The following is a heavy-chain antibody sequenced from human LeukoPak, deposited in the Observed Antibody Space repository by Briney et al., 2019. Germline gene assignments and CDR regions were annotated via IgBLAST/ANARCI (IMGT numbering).Heavy chain of an antibody. CDR1: GFTFSSYT. J-gene: IGHJ4*02. D-gene: IGHD3-10*01. V-gene: IGHV3-74*01. Sequence: GGSLRLSCAASGFTFSSYTMSWVRQGPGKGLVWVSRISSDGSSTSYADSVKGRFTISRDNAKNTLYLQMNSLRAEDTAVYYCARERVMYYYGAGSPDYWGQGTLVTVSS. CDR3: ARERVMYYYGAGSPDY. CDR2: ISSDGSST.